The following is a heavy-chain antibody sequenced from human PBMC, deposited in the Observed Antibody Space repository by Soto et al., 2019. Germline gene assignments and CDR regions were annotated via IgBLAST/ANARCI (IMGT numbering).Heavy chain of an antibody. CDR2: INHTGST. CDR1: GRSFSGYY. CDR3: PRGSDTMVGGGAQRGGFGYWEQVNMD. J-gene: IGHJ6*03. Sequence: SETLSLPCAVYGRSFSGYYWSLIPQPPGKGLEWIGQINHTGSTNYNPSLKSRVTISVDTSKHQFSLRLRCVPPTDTAVYYSPRGSDTMVGGGAQRGGFGYWEQVNMD. D-gene: IGHD3-10*01. V-gene: IGHV4-34*01.